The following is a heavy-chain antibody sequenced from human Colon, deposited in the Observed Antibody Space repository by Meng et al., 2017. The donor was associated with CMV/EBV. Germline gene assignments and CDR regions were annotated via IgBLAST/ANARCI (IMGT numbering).Heavy chain of an antibody. CDR1: SGVYS. CDR2: IYHSGLT. J-gene: IGHJ5*02. CDR3: ARGSIIGGYYDSHGYYWFDP. Sequence: SGVYSWSCIRPSPGKGLEWIGSIYHSGLTSYTPSLKRRVTISQDTSKNQFSLKLTSVTAADTAVYYCARGSIIGGYYDSHGYYWFDPWGQGTLVTVSS. D-gene: IGHD3-22*01. V-gene: IGHV4-30-2*06.